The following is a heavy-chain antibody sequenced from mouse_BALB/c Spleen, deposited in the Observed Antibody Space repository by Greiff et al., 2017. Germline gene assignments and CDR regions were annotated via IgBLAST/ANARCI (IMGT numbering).Heavy chain of an antibody. D-gene: IGHD2-3*01. J-gene: IGHJ4*01. CDR3: ARIYDGYSLYAMDY. Sequence: VQVVESAAELARPGASVKMSCKASGYTFTSYTMHWVKQRPGQGLEWIGYINPSSGYTVYNQKFKDKTTLTADKSSSTAYMQLSSLTSEDSAVYYCARIYDGYSLYAMDYWGQGTSVTVSS. CDR1: GYTFTSYT. CDR2: INPSSGYT. V-gene: IGHV1-4*02.